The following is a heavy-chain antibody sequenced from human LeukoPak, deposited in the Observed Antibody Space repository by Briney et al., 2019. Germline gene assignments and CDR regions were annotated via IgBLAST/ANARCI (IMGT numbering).Heavy chain of an antibody. V-gene: IGHV4-39*07. CDR1: GGSISSSSYY. D-gene: IGHD2-2*01. J-gene: IGHJ4*02. Sequence: SETLSLTCTVSGGSISSSSYYWGWIRQPPGKGLEWIWSIYYTGSTYYNPSLKSRVTISVDTSKNQYSLKLNSVTAADTAVYYCARDDPAYQSSDSWGQGTLVTVSS. CDR3: ARDDPAYQSSDS. CDR2: IYYTGST.